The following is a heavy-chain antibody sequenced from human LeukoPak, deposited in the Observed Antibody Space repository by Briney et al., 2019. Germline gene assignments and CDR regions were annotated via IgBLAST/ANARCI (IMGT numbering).Heavy chain of an antibody. CDR3: ARDWDGYTDY. CDR2: IYSSGNT. D-gene: IGHD5-24*01. J-gene: IGHJ4*02. CDR1: GFTVSSNY. Sequence: GGSLRLSCAASGFTVSSNYMSWVRQAPGKGLEWVSVIYSSGNTYYADSVKGRFTISRDNSKNTLYLQMNSLRAEDTAVYYCARDWDGYTDYWGQGTLLTASS. V-gene: IGHV3-53*01.